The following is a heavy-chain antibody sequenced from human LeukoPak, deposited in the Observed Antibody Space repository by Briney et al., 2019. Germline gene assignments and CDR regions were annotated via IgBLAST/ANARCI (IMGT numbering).Heavy chain of an antibody. Sequence: GGSLRFACAASGFKFSVYSMNWVRQAPGSGLEWVSRITGTGSQMDDIDYADSVRGRFTISRDNAKDSLFLEMRGLRVEDTGIYFCARETGFADAFDLWGRGTLVAVSS. CDR3: ARETGFADAFDL. CDR1: GFKFSVYS. CDR2: ITGTGSQMDDI. V-gene: IGHV3-21*03. J-gene: IGHJ3*01.